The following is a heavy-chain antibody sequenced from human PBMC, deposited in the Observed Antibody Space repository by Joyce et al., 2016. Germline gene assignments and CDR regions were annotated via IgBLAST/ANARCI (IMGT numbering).Heavy chain of an antibody. CDR1: GFTFRKYY. CDR3: AREYFWRYDY. V-gene: IGHV3-7*01. D-gene: IGHD3-3*01. CDR2: IKADGSEK. J-gene: IGHJ4*02. Sequence: EVQLVESGGGLVQPGGSLGLSCVSSGFTFRKYYMGGIRQAPGKGGEWVANIKADGSEKAYVGSVDGRFTISRDNAKNSLYLQINGLRAEDTAVYYCAREYFWRYDYWGQGTLVTVSS.